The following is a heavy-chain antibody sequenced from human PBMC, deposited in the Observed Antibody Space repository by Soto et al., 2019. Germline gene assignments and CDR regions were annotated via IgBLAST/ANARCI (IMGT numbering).Heavy chain of an antibody. Sequence: TPETLSLNCAVYGGSFSGYYWSWIRQPPGKGLEWIGEINHSGSTNYNPSLKSRVTISVDTSKNQFSLKLSSMTAADTAVYYCARRYGPGFDYWGQGTLVTVSS. V-gene: IGHV4-34*01. D-gene: IGHD4-17*01. CDR1: GGSFSGYY. CDR3: ARRYGPGFDY. CDR2: INHSGST. J-gene: IGHJ4*02.